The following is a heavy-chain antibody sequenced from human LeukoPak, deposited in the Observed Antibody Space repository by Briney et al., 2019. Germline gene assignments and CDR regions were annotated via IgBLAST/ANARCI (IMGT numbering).Heavy chain of an antibody. J-gene: IGHJ6*03. D-gene: IGHD3-10*01. CDR3: ARSRLGGSGSYIIYYYYYYMDV. Sequence: GGSLRLSCAASEFSVGSNYMTWVRQAPGKGLEWVSSISSSSSYIYYADSVKGRFTISRDNAKNSLYLQMNSLRAEDTAVYYCARSRLGGSGSYIIYYYYYYMDVWGKGTTVTVSS. V-gene: IGHV3-21*01. CDR2: ISSSSSYI. CDR1: EFSVGSNY.